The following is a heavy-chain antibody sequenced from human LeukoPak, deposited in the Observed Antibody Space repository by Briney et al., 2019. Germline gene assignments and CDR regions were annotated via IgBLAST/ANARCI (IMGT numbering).Heavy chain of an antibody. V-gene: IGHV3-23*01. D-gene: IGHD6-13*01. Sequence: GGSLRLSCAASGFTFSSYALSWVRQAPGKGLEWVSAISGSGDSTYYGDSVKGRFTISRDNSRNTLYLQMNSLRAEDTAVYYCAKTRPLDSSSWSHGDYWGQGTLVTVSS. CDR1: GFTFSSYA. J-gene: IGHJ4*02. CDR2: ISGSGDST. CDR3: AKTRPLDSSSWSHGDY.